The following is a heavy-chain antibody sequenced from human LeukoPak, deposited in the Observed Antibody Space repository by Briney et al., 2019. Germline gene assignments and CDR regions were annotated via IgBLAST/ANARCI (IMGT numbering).Heavy chain of an antibody. CDR3: ARRTAILWYFDL. CDR2: IYYSGST. J-gene: IGHJ2*01. V-gene: IGHV4-59*01. CDR1: GGSISSYY. Sequence: SETLSLTCTVSGGSISSYYWSWIRQPPGEGLEWIGYIYYSGSTNYNPSLKSRVTISVDTSKNQFSLKLSSVTAADTAVYYCARRTAILWYFDLWGRGTLVTVSS. D-gene: IGHD2-2*02.